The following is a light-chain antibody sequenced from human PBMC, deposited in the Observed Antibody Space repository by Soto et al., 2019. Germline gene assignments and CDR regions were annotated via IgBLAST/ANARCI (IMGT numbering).Light chain of an antibody. CDR2: LNSDGSH. CDR1: SGHSSYA. Sequence: QSVLTQSPSASASLGASVKLTCTLSSGHSSYAIAWHQQQPEKGPRYLMKLNSDGSHSKGDGIPDRFSGSSSGAEGYLTISSLQSEDEADYYCQTWGTGIRVFGGGTQLTVL. CDR3: QTWGTGIRV. J-gene: IGLJ3*02. V-gene: IGLV4-69*01.